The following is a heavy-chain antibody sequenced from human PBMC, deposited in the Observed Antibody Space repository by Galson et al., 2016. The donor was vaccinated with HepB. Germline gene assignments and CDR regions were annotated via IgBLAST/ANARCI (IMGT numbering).Heavy chain of an antibody. CDR2: IYCTGST. V-gene: IGHV4-31*03. D-gene: IGHD3-22*01. Sequence: TLSLTCTVSGGSISSGDYYWSWIRQHPGKGLEWIGYIYCTGSTYYNPSLKSRLTISVDTSKNQFSLKLSSVTAADTAVYYCARDRGYYYDSSGYYFPWFDPWGQGTLVTVSS. CDR1: GGSISSGDYY. J-gene: IGHJ5*02. CDR3: ARDRGYYYDSSGYYFPWFDP.